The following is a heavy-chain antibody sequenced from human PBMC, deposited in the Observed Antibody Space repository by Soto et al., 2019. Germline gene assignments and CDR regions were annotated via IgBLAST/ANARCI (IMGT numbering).Heavy chain of an antibody. V-gene: IGHV3-30-3*01. CDR1: GFTFSSYA. Sequence: QVQLVESGGGVVQPGRSLRLSYAASGFTFSSYAMHWVRQAPGKGLEWVAVISYDGSNKYYADSVKGRFTISRDNSKNTLYLQMNSLRAEDTAVYYCAREEIVVVPAALYYYYGMDVWGQGTTVTVSS. D-gene: IGHD2-2*01. CDR3: AREEIVVVPAALYYYYGMDV. CDR2: ISYDGSNK. J-gene: IGHJ6*02.